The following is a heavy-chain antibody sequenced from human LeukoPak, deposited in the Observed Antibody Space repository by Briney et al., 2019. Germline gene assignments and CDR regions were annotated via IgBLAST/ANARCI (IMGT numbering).Heavy chain of an antibody. D-gene: IGHD5-18*01. CDR1: GYTFTSFG. CDR2: ISAYNGNT. V-gene: IGHV1-18*01. Sequence: ASVKVSCKASGYTFTSFGISWVRQAPGQGLEWMGWISAYNGNTNYARKLQGRVTMTTDTSTSTAYMQIRGLRSDDTAVYYCTRDLGVDTTMIFFDYWGQGSLVTVSS. CDR3: TRDLGVDTTMIFFDY. J-gene: IGHJ4*02.